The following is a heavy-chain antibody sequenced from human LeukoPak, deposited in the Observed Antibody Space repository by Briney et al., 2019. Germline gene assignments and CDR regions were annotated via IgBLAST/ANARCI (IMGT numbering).Heavy chain of an antibody. CDR3: ARAPTPFYYDSSAYYSDF. J-gene: IGHJ4*02. CDR1: GYTFTNFD. Sequence: ASVKVSCKTSGYTFTNFDINWVRQAPGQGLEWLGWMNPYTGKTGYAQKFQGRVTFTGDTSIRTAYMEVSSLTSEDTAVYYCARAPTPFYYDSSAYYSDFGGQGTLVTVSS. CDR2: MNPYTGKT. D-gene: IGHD6-25*01. V-gene: IGHV1-8*03.